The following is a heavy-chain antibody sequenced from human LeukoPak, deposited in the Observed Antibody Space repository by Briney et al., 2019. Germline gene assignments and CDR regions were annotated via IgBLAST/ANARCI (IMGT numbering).Heavy chain of an antibody. CDR1: GGSISSYY. D-gene: IGHD6-6*01. CDR2: IYYSGST. J-gene: IGHJ4*02. CDR3: ARVDSSGYFDY. Sequence: SETLSLTCTVSGGSISSYYWSWIRQPPGKGLGWIGYIYYSGSTNYNPSLTSRVTISVDTSKNQFSLKLSSVTAADTAVSYCARVDSSGYFDYWGQGTLVTVSS. V-gene: IGHV4-59*01.